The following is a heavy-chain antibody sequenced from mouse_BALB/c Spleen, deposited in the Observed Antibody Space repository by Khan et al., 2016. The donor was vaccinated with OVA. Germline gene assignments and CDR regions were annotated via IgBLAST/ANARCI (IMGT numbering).Heavy chain of an antibody. CDR3: ARNFLYYYGSSPFAY. Sequence: QIQLVQSGPELKKPGETVKISCKASGYTFTDYSMHWVKQAPGKGLKWMGWINTETGEPTYADDFKGRFAFSLETSVSTAYLQINNLKNEDTATYFCARNFLYYYGSSPFAYWGQGTLVTVSA. D-gene: IGHD1-1*01. CDR2: INTETGEP. J-gene: IGHJ3*01. CDR1: GYTFTDYS. V-gene: IGHV9-2-1*01.